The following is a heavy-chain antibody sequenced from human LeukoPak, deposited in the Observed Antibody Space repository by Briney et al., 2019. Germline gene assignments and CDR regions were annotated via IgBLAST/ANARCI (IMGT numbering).Heavy chain of an antibody. CDR3: ARVPVSGPGARFDY. V-gene: IGHV1-18*01. CDR2: ISAYNVNT. CDR1: GYTFTSYG. J-gene: IGHJ4*02. Sequence: GASVKVSCKASGYTFTSYGISWVRQAPGHGLEWMGWISAYNVNTNDAQKLQGRVTMTTDTSTTTAYMELRSLRSDDTAVYYCARVPVSGPGARFDYWGQGTLVTVSS. D-gene: IGHD4-11*01.